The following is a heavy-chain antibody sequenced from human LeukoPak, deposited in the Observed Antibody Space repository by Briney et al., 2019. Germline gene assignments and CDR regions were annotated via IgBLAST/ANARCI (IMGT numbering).Heavy chain of an antibody. CDR1: GGSITTYY. J-gene: IGHJ4*02. Sequence: SETLSLTCAVSGGSITTYYWTWIRQPPGQALEWIVYIYYTGNTKYNPSLESRVTMSIDTSKNAFSLTLYSVNAADTAVYFCASGSVVTALDQWGQGTLVTVSS. D-gene: IGHD2-21*02. V-gene: IGHV4-59*01. CDR2: IYYTGNT. CDR3: ASGSVVTALDQ.